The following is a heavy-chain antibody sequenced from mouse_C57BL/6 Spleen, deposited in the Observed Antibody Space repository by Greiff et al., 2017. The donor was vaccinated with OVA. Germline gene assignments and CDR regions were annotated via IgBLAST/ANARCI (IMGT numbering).Heavy chain of an antibody. CDR1: GYSFTGYY. Sequence: VQLQQSGPELVKPGASVKISCKASGYSFTGYYMHWVKQSSEKSLEWIGGINPSTGGTSYNQKFKGKATLTVDKSSSTAYMQLKSLTSEDSAVYYCASPRYYDYDPYYYAMDYWGQGTSVTVSS. J-gene: IGHJ4*01. D-gene: IGHD2-4*01. CDR3: ASPRYYDYDPYYYAMDY. V-gene: IGHV1-43*01. CDR2: INPSTGGT.